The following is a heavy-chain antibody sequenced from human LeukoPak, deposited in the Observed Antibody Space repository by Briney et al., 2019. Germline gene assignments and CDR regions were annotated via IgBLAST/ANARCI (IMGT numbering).Heavy chain of an antibody. CDR3: ARGDSSKTGFDY. Sequence: ASVKVSCKASGGTFSSYAISWVRQAPGQGLEWMGGIIPIFGTANCAQKFQGRVTITADESTSTAYMELSSLRSEDTAVYYCARGDSSKTGFDYWGQGTLVTVSS. J-gene: IGHJ4*02. CDR1: GGTFSSYA. V-gene: IGHV1-69*13. CDR2: IIPIFGTA. D-gene: IGHD6-13*01.